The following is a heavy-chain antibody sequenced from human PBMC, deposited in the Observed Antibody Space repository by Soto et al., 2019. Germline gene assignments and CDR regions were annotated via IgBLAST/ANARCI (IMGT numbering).Heavy chain of an antibody. Sequence: SETLSLTCAVYGGSFIGDYWSWIRQPPGKGLEWIGEINHSGSTNYNPSLKSRVTISVDTSKNQFSLKLSSVTAADTAVYYCARFIAAAGIDPWGQGTLVTVS. J-gene: IGHJ5*02. CDR2: INHSGST. CDR3: ARFIAAAGIDP. D-gene: IGHD6-13*01. CDR1: GGSFIGDY. V-gene: IGHV4-34*01.